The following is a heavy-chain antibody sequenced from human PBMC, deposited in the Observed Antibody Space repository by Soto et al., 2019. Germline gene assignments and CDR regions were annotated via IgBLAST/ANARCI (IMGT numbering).Heavy chain of an antibody. Sequence: EVQLLESGGGLVQPGGSLRLSCAASGFTFSSFAMSWVRQAPGKGLEWVSAIGSRGDSTYYADSVKGRFTISRDNSKNTLYLQMNSLRDEDTAVYYCAKDLIYGYNSGRPFDSWGQGTLVTVSS. CDR3: AKDLIYGYNSGRPFDS. J-gene: IGHJ4*02. CDR2: IGSRGDST. V-gene: IGHV3-23*01. CDR1: GFTFSSFA. D-gene: IGHD6-19*01.